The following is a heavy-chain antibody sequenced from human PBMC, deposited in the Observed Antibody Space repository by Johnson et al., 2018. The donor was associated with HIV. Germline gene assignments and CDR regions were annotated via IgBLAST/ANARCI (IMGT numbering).Heavy chain of an antibody. CDR3: ARASSGYYSDAFDI. D-gene: IGHD3-22*01. Sequence: VQLVESGGGLVQPGGSLRLSCAASGFTVSSNYMSWVRQAPGKGLEWVSVLYSGGSTYYADSVKGRFTISRDNSKNTLYLQMNSLRAEDTAVYYCARASSGYYSDAFDIWGQGTMVTVSS. J-gene: IGHJ3*02. CDR1: GFTVSSNY. CDR2: LYSGGST. V-gene: IGHV3-66*02.